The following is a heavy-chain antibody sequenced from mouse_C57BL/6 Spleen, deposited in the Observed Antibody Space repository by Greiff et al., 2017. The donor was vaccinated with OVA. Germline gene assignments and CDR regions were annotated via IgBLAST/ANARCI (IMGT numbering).Heavy chain of an antibody. CDR2: ISSGSSTI. CDR1: GFTFSDYG. Sequence: EVKLMESGGGLVKPGGSLKLSCAASGFTFSDYGMHWVRQAPEKGLEWVAYISSGSSTIYYADTVKGRFTISRDNAKNTLFLQMTSLRSEDTAMYYCASLSTMVSPYAYWGQGTSVTVSS. J-gene: IGHJ4*01. CDR3: ASLSTMVSPYAY. V-gene: IGHV5-17*01. D-gene: IGHD2-2*01.